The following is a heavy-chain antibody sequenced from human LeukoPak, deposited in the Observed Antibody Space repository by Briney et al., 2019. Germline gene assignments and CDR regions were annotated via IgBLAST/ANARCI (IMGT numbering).Heavy chain of an antibody. CDR2: ISGSGGST. D-gene: IGHD2-2*01. CDR1: GFTFSSYA. J-gene: IGHJ4*02. Sequence: GGSLRLSCAASGFTFSSYAMSWVRQAPGRGLEWVSVISGSGGSTYYADSVKGRFTISRDNSKNTLYLQMSSLRAEDTAEYYCAKGSSSNCYPGLDYWGQGTLVTVSS. CDR3: AKGSSSNCYPGLDY. V-gene: IGHV3-23*01.